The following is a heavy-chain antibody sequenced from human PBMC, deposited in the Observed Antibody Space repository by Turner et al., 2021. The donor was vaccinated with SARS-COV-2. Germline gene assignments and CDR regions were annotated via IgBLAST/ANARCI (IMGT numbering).Heavy chain of an antibody. D-gene: IGHD3-9*01. Sequence: QVQLVESGGGVVQPVGSLGLSCAASGFIFTNHDLHWVRQAPGKGLEWVAAILRDGSDQYYADSVKGRFTISRDTSKKTVILQMNALRAEDTATYFCAKDLTVPGAPSSYWYFDFWGRGALVTVSS. J-gene: IGHJ2*01. CDR2: ILRDGSDQ. V-gene: IGHV3-30*02. CDR1: GFIFTNHD. CDR3: AKDLTVPGAPSSYWYFDF.